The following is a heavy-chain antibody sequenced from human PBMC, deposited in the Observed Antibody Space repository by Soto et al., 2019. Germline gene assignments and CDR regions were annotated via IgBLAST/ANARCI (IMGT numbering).Heavy chain of an antibody. CDR1: GGTFSSYA. CDR2: IIPIFGTA. D-gene: IGHD5-12*01. Sequence: SVKVSCKASGGTFSSYAISWVRQAPGQGLEWMGGIIPIFGTANYAQKFQGRVTITADESTSTAYMELSSLRSEDTAVYYCASCRDGYNYWFDPWGQGTLVTVS. CDR3: ASCRDGYNYWFDP. V-gene: IGHV1-69*13. J-gene: IGHJ5*02.